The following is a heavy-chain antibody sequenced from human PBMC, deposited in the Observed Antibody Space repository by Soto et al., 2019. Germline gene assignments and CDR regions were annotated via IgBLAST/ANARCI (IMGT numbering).Heavy chain of an antibody. Sequence: QVQMVQSGAEVKKPGSSVKVYCKASGGTFNSYTISWVRQAPGQGLEWMGRIIPILGIANYAQKFQGRVTITSDKSTSTAYMELSSLRSDDTAVYYCAREYYYGSGSYYLDYWCQRPLLNVSA. CDR3: AREYYYGSGSYYLDY. D-gene: IGHD3-10*01. J-gene: IGHJ4*02. V-gene: IGHV1-69*02. CDR1: GGTFNSYT. CDR2: IIPILGIA.